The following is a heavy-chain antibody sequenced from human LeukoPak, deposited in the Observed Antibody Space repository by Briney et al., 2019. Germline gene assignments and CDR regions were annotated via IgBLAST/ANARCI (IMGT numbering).Heavy chain of an antibody. J-gene: IGHJ4*02. D-gene: IGHD4-17*01. CDR1: GGSISSSKYY. CDR2: IFNSGNT. V-gene: IGHV4-39*01. CDR3: ARRGYGEVDY. Sequence: PSETLSLTCTVSGGSISSSKYYWGWIRQPPGKGLEWMGTIFNSGNTHYNPSLKSRVTISVDTSKNQFSLKLSSVTAADTAVYYCARRGYGEVDYWGQGTLVTVSS.